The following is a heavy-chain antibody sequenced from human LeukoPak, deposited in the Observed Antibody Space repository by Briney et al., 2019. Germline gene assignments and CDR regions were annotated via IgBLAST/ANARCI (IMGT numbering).Heavy chain of an antibody. D-gene: IGHD3-10*01. CDR3: ARIGGGGSGSYYPDY. CDR2: ISGSGGST. Sequence: PGGSLRLSCAASAFTFRSYAMSWVRQAGGKGLEWVSAISGSGGSTYYADSVKGRFTISRDNSKNTLYLQMSSLRAEDTAVYYCARIGGGGSGSYYPDYWGQGTLVTVP. J-gene: IGHJ4*02. V-gene: IGHV3-23*01. CDR1: AFTFRSYA.